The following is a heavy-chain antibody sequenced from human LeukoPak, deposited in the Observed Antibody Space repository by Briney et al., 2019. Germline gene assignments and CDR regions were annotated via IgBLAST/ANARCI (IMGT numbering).Heavy chain of an antibody. Sequence: GESLKISCKGSGYSFNSYWIGWVRQMPGKGLEWMGLIYPGDSDTRYSPSFQGQVTISADKSISTAYLQWSSLKTSDTAMYFCARPYYDSSGYSRHFDYWGQGTLVTVSS. D-gene: IGHD3-22*01. CDR3: ARPYYDSSGYSRHFDY. CDR2: IYPGDSDT. J-gene: IGHJ4*02. V-gene: IGHV5-51*01. CDR1: GYSFNSYW.